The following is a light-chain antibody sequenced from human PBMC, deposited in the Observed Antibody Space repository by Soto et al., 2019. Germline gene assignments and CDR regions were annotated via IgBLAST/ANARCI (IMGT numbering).Light chain of an antibody. CDR3: QHLNGYPLT. V-gene: IGKV1-9*01. Sequence: DIQLTQSPIFLSASVGDRVTITCRASQGISSYLAWYQQKLGKAPKLLIYAASTLQSGVPSRFSGSGSGTEFTLTISSLQPEDFATYYCQHLNGYPLTFGGGTKVDIK. J-gene: IGKJ4*01. CDR2: AAS. CDR1: QGISSY.